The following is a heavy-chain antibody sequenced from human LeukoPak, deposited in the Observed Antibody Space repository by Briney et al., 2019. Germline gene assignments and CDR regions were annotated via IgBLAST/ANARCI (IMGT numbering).Heavy chain of an antibody. CDR1: NFSITSGYY. D-gene: IGHD3-16*01. V-gene: IGHV4-38-2*02. Sequence: PSETLSLTCTVSNFSITSGYYWAWIRQPPGKGLEWIGIIYHSGSTYYSPSLKSRVTISVDTSKNQFSLELSSVTAADTAVYYCARESIIDEPLDYWGQGTLVTVSS. CDR2: IYHSGST. J-gene: IGHJ4*02. CDR3: ARESIIDEPLDY.